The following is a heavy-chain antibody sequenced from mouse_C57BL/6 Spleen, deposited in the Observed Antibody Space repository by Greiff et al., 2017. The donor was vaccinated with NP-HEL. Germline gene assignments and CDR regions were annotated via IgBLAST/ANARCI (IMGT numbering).Heavy chain of an antibody. CDR3: AMGDGGYYFDY. Sequence: QVQLQQSGAELARPGASVKLSCKASGYTFTSYGISWVKQRAGQGLEWIGEIYPRSGNTYYNEKFKGKATLTADKSSSTAYMELRSLTSEDSAVYFCAMGDGGYYFDYWGQGTTLTVSS. CDR1: GYTFTSYG. CDR2: IYPRSGNT. V-gene: IGHV1-81*01. J-gene: IGHJ2*01. D-gene: IGHD3-3*01.